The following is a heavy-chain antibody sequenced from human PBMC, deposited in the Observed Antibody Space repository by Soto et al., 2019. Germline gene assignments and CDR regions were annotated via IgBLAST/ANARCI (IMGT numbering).Heavy chain of an antibody. CDR3: ARVGIAASCSFDP. Sequence: ASLKVSCKASGYTFTSYAMHWVRQAPGQRLEWMGWINAGNGNTKYSQKFQGRVTITRDTSASTAYMELSSLRSEDTAVYYCARVGIAASCSFDPWRQVTLFPVCS. V-gene: IGHV1-3*01. CDR2: INAGNGNT. CDR1: GYTFTSYA. J-gene: IGHJ5*02. D-gene: IGHD6-13*01.